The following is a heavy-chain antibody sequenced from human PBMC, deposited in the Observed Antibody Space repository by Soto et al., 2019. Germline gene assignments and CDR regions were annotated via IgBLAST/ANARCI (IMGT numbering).Heavy chain of an antibody. CDR2: INAGNGDT. Sequence: QVQLVQSGAEVEKPGASVKVSCKASGYTFSTFAIHWVRHAPGQRPEWMGWINAGNGDTKYSQKFQDRITITRDTSASTTYMDLSSLRSEDTAVYSCARGSYAHGDYTFDYYYMDVWGKGTTVTVSS. D-gene: IGHD4-17*01. CDR3: ARGSYAHGDYTFDYYYMDV. CDR1: GYTFSTFA. V-gene: IGHV1-3*01. J-gene: IGHJ6*03.